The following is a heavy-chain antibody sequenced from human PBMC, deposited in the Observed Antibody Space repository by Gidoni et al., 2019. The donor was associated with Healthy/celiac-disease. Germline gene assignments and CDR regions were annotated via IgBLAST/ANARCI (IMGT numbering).Heavy chain of an antibody. Sequence: GRQAPGQGLEWMGWISAYNGNTNYAQKLQGRVTMTTDTSTSTAYMELRSLRSDDTAVYYCAISQDYGDYVPIDYWGQGTLVTVSS. CDR2: ISAYNGNT. V-gene: IGHV1-18*01. J-gene: IGHJ4*02. CDR3: AISQDYGDYVPIDY. D-gene: IGHD4-17*01.